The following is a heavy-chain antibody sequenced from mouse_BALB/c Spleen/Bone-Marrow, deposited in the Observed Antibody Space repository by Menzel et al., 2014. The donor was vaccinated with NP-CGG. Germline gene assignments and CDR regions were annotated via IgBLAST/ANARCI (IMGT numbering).Heavy chain of an antibody. CDR2: IYPGDGDT. V-gene: IGHV1-82*01. CDR3: ARSDGYRAMDY. Sequence: VQLQQSGPELVKPGASVKTSCKASGYAFSTSWMNWVKQRPGQGLEWIGRIYPGDGDTNYNGKFKGKATLTADKSSSTAYMQLSSLTSVDSAVYFCARSDGYRAMDYWGQGTSVTVSS. J-gene: IGHJ4*01. D-gene: IGHD2-3*01. CDR1: GYAFSTSW.